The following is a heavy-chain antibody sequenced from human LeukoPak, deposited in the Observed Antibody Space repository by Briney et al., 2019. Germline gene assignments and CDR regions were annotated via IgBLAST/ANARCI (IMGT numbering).Heavy chain of an antibody. CDR1: GYTFTSYG. V-gene: IGHV1-18*01. J-gene: IGHJ4*02. CDR3: ARDWSFDY. Sequence: GASVKVSCKASGYTFTSYGISWVRQAPGQGLEWMGWISAYNGNTNYAQKFRGRVTMARDTSITTVYMELSRLRSDDTAVYYCARDWSFDYWGQGTLVTVSS. CDR2: ISAYNGNT.